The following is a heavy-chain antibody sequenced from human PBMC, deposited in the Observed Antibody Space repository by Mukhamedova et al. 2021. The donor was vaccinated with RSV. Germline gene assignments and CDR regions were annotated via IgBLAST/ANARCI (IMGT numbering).Heavy chain of an antibody. CDR3: ATAADGSSSRSGFDL. CDR2: GGVT. J-gene: IGHJ5*02. Sequence: GGVTYYADSVRGRFTISRDNSKNTLYLQMNTLRAEATAIYYCATAADGSSSRSGFDLCGQGTLVTVS. D-gene: IGHD2-2*01. V-gene: IGHV3-23*01.